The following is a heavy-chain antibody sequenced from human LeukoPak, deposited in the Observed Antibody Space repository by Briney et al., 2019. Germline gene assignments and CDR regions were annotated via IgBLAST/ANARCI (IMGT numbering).Heavy chain of an antibody. CDR3: ARVGDFWSGYPQRNWFDP. Sequence: ASVKVSCKASGGTFSSYAISWVRQAPGQGLEWMGGIIPIFGTANYAQKFQGRVMITADESTSTAYMELSSLRSEDTAVYYCARVGDFWSGYPQRNWFDPWGQGTLVTVSS. D-gene: IGHD3-3*01. J-gene: IGHJ5*02. CDR1: GGTFSSYA. V-gene: IGHV1-69*13. CDR2: IIPIFGTA.